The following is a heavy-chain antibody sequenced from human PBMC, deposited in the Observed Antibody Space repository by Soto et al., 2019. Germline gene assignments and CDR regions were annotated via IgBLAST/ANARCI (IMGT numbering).Heavy chain of an antibody. Sequence: PGEAVKISCKACGNSFSSYWIAWVRQVPGKGLGWMGIISAGDSDTRYSPSFQGQVTISADKSISTAYLQWSSLKASDTAMYYRASAVGTGFSYYYGMNVWGQVTTVTVSS. D-gene: IGHD6-13*01. CDR2: ISAGDSDT. CDR1: GNSFSSYW. J-gene: IGHJ6*02. V-gene: IGHV5-51*01. CDR3: ASAVGTGFSYYYGMNV.